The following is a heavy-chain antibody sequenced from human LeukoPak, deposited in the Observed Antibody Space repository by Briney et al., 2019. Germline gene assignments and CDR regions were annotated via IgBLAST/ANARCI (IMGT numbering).Heavy chain of an antibody. Sequence: GGSLRLSCAASGFTFSSYWMSWVRQAPGNGLEWVSSISSSSSYIYYADSVKGRFTISRDNAKNSLYLQMNSLRAEDTAVYYCARDQSGIVATSFDFDYWGQGTLVTVSS. CDR1: GFTFSSYW. CDR3: ARDQSGIVATSFDFDY. D-gene: IGHD5-12*01. J-gene: IGHJ4*02. CDR2: ISSSSSYI. V-gene: IGHV3-21*01.